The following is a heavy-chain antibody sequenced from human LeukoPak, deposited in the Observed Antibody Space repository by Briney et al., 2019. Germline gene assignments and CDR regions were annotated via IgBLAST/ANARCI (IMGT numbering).Heavy chain of an antibody. Sequence: GGSLRLSCAASGFSFSNYDMHWVRQITGKGLEWVSAIGTLADTFYAGSVKGRFTISRENAENSLYLQMTSLRAGDTAVYYCARGPVGGWLRNGMDVWGQGTTVTVYS. CDR1: GFSFSNYD. D-gene: IGHD5-24*01. CDR2: IGTLADT. V-gene: IGHV3-13*01. CDR3: ARGPVGGWLRNGMDV. J-gene: IGHJ6*02.